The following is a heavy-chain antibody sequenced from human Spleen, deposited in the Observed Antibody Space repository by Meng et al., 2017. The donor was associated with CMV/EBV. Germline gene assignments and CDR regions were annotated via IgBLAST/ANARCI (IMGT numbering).Heavy chain of an antibody. D-gene: IGHD3-3*01. J-gene: IGHJ4*02. Sequence: GSLRLSCAVYGGSFSGYYWSWIRQPPGKGLEWIGEINHSGSTNYNPSLKSRVTISVDTSKNQFSLKLSSVTAADTAVYYCARGERFLEWFRRGYFDYWGQGTLVTVSS. CDR2: INHSGST. V-gene: IGHV4-34*01. CDR1: GGSFSGYY. CDR3: ARGERFLEWFRRGYFDY.